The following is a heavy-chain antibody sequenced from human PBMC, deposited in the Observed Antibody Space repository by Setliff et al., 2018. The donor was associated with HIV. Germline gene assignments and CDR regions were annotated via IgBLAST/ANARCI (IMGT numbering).Heavy chain of an antibody. CDR2: IKSKTDGATT. V-gene: IGHV3-15*01. J-gene: IGHJ4*02. Sequence: ASGDTFRSHAISWVRQAPGKGLEWVGRIKSKTDGATTDYAAPVKGRFTILRDDSNNTLYLQMNSLKTEDTAMYYCAIEEYYGSGSYLDYWGQGALVTVSS. CDR3: AIEEYYGSGSYLDY. CDR1: GDTFRSHA. D-gene: IGHD3-10*01.